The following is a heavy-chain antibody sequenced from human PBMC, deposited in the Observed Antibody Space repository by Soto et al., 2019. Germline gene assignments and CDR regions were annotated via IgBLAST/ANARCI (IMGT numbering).Heavy chain of an antibody. J-gene: IGHJ4*02. CDR2: IIPNSGGT. D-gene: IGHD5-12*01. V-gene: IGHV1-2*02. Sequence: ASVKVSCKASGYTFTGYYMHRVRQAPGQALEWMGWIIPNSGGTNYAQKSQGRVTMTRETSSRTAYIELSRLRSDDRAVYYCARTEAMIWDFDYLGQGTMVTVSS. CDR1: GYTFTGYY. CDR3: ARTEAMIWDFDY.